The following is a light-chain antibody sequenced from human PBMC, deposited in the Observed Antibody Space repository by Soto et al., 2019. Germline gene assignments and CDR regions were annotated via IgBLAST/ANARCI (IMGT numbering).Light chain of an antibody. CDR3: AAWDHSLRVV. V-gene: IGLV1-47*01. J-gene: IGLJ2*01. CDR2: GNN. Sequence: QAVVPQVPSASGTPGPGVTISCSGSSSNIGSNYVYWYQQLPGTAPKLLIDGNNQRASGVPDRFSGSKSGTPASLAISGRRFEDEADYYCAAWDHSLRVVFGGGTTVTAL. CDR1: SSNIGSNY.